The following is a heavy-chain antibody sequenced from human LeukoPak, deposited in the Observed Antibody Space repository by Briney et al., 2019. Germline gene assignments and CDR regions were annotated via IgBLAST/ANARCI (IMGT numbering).Heavy chain of an antibody. J-gene: IGHJ4*02. CDR1: GGSFSGYY. D-gene: IGHD6-13*01. V-gene: IGHV4-34*01. Sequence: SETLSLTCAVYGGSFSGYYWSWIHQPPGKGLEWIGEINHSGSTNYNPSLKSRVTISVDTSKNQFSLKLSSVTAADTAVYYCARLRAVTRSSSWLQVRRRFDYWGQGTLVTVSS. CDR2: INHSGST. CDR3: ARLRAVTRSSSWLQVRRRFDY.